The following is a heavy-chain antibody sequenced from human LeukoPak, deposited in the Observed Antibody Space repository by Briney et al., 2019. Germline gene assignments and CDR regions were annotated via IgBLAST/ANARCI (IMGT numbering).Heavy chain of an antibody. CDR2: INSDGSET. CDR1: GFTFSSNW. V-gene: IGHV3-74*01. D-gene: IGHD1-26*01. CDR3: ARAGEGLLAYSFDI. Sequence: QAGGSLRLSCAVSGFTFSSNWMHWVRQGPGKGLVWVSRINSDGSETSHADSVKGRFTISRDNAKNTLYLQMNSLRAEDTAVYYCARAGEGLLAYSFDIWGQGTMVTVSS. J-gene: IGHJ3*02.